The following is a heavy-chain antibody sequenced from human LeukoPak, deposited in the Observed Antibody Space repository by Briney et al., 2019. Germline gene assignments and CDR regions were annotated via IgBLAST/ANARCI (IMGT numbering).Heavy chain of an antibody. Sequence: GASVKVSCKASGYTFTSYGISWVRQAPGQGLEWMGWISAYNGNTNYAQKFQGRVTMTTDTSTTTVYMELRSLRSDDTAVYYCARSTHRDSDAFDIWGRGTMVTVSS. CDR3: ARSTHRDSDAFDI. CDR2: ISAYNGNT. CDR1: GYTFTSYG. V-gene: IGHV1-18*01. J-gene: IGHJ3*02. D-gene: IGHD2-2*01.